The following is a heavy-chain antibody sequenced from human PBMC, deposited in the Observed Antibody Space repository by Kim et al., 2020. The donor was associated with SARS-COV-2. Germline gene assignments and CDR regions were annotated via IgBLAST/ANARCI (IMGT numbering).Heavy chain of an antibody. CDR3: ARDGPYYYDSSGYYPFDY. Sequence: KGRFTISRDNAKNSLYLQMNSLRAEDTAVYYCARDGPYYYDSSGYYPFDYWGQGTLVTVSS. D-gene: IGHD3-22*01. V-gene: IGHV3-11*06. J-gene: IGHJ4*02.